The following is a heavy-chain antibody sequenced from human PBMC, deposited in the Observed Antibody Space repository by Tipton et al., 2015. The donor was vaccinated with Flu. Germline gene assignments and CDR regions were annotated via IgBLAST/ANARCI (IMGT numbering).Heavy chain of an antibody. J-gene: IGHJ3*02. Sequence: LRLSCTVSGGSISSHYWSWIRQPPGKGLEWIGYIYYSGSISYNPSLKSRVTISVDTSKNQFSLKLSSVTAADTAVYYCAGEWGDAFDIWGQGTMVTVSS. CDR2: IYYSGSI. V-gene: IGHV4-59*11. CDR3: AGEWGDAFDI. D-gene: IGHD3-16*01. CDR1: GGSISSHY.